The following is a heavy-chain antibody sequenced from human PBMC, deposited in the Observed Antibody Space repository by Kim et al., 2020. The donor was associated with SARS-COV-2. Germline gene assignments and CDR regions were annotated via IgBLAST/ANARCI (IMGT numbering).Heavy chain of an antibody. V-gene: IGHV3-7*03. Sequence: GESLRLSCAASGFTFSFYYMGWARQAPGKGLEWLANINHDGSVKAYVDSVKGRFTISRDNAKNSLFLQMNSLRVEDTAVYVCARDDTAGNIDYWGQGTLVTVSS. CDR2: INHDGSVK. D-gene: IGHD3-10*01. CDR1: GFTFSFYY. CDR3: ARDDTAGNIDY. J-gene: IGHJ4*02.